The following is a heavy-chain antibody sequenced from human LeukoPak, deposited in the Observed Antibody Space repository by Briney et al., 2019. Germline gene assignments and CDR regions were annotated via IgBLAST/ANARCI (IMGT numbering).Heavy chain of an antibody. J-gene: IGHJ5*02. CDR1: GFPFNNNG. D-gene: IGHD3-22*01. CDR3: AKDYYDSSGLNWFDP. V-gene: IGHV3-30*02. Sequence: GGSLRLSCAASGFPFNNNGMHWVRQAPGKGLEWVAFIRYDGSNKYYADSVKGRFTISRDNSKNTLYLQMNSLRAEDTAVYYCAKDYYDSSGLNWFDPWGQGTLVTVSS. CDR2: IRYDGSNK.